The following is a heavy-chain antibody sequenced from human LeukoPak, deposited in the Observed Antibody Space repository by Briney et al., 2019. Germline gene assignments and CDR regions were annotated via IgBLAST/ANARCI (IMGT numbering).Heavy chain of an antibody. V-gene: IGHV3-48*04. CDR1: GFTFSSYS. Sequence: GGSLRLSCAASGFTFSSYSMNWGRQAPGKGLEWVSYISSSSSTIYYADSVKGRFTISRDNAKNSLYLQMNSLRAEDTAVYYCATPPYGYVRGIYRHSNFAYWGHGNPGTVSS. CDR2: ISSSSSTI. D-gene: IGHD3-16*02. J-gene: IGHJ4*01. CDR3: ATPPYGYVRGIYRHSNFAY.